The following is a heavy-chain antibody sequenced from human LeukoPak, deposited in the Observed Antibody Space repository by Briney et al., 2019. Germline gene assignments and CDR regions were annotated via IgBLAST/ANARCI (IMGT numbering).Heavy chain of an antibody. CDR3: ATKRQQLDYYYYYMDV. J-gene: IGHJ6*03. V-gene: IGHV1-24*01. Sequence: GASVKVSCKVSGYTLTELSMHWVRQAPGKGREWMGGFDPEDGETIYAQKFQGRVTMTEDTSTDTAYMELSSLRSEDTAVYYCATKRQQLDYYYYYMDVWGKGTTVTVSS. CDR1: GYTLTELS. CDR2: FDPEDGET. D-gene: IGHD6-13*01.